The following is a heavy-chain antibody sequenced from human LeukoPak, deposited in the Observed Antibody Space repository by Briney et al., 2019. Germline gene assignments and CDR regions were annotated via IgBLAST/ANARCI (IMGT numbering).Heavy chain of an antibody. D-gene: IGHD3-22*01. V-gene: IGHV4-59*01. CDR2: IHHSGST. CDR3: ARRGYYYDSRGYYYFDY. J-gene: IGHJ4*02. CDR1: GGSIRSYY. Sequence: PSETLSLTCTVSGGSIRSYYWGWIRLPPGKGLEWIGDIHHSGSTDYNPSLKSRVTISVDTSKNQFSLKLSSVTAADTAVYHCARRGYYYDSRGYYYFDYWGQGTLVTVSS.